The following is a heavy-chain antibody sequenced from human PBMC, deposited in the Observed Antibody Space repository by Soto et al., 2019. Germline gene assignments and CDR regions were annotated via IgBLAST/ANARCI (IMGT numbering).Heavy chain of an antibody. CDR3: ARGRVRLSPFDY. CDR2: IYYSGST. D-gene: IGHD2-15*01. J-gene: IGHJ4*02. V-gene: IGHV4-39*01. Sequence: TLSLTCTVSGGSISSSSYYWGWILQPPGKGLEWIGSIYYSGSTYYNPSLKSRVTISVDTSKNQFSLKLSSVTAADTAVYYCARGRVRLSPFDYWGQGTLVTVSS. CDR1: GGSISSSSYY.